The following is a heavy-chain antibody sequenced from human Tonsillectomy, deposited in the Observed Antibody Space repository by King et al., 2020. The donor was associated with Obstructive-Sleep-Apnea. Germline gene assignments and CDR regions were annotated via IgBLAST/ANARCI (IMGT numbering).Heavy chain of an antibody. Sequence: QVQLQQWGAGLLKPSETLSLTCAVYGGSFSGYYWSWIRQPPGKGLEWIGEINHSGSTNHNPSLKSRVTISVDTSKNQFSLNLSSVTAAATAVYYWARGNWGDVHGSGSYYYYGLDVWGQGTTVTVSS. D-gene: IGHD3-10*01. CDR3: ARGNWGDVHGSGSYYYYGLDV. CDR1: GGSFSGYY. V-gene: IGHV4-34*01. CDR2: INHSGST. J-gene: IGHJ6*02.